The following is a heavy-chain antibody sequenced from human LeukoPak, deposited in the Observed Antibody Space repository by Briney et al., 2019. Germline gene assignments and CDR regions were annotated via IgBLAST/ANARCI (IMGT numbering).Heavy chain of an antibody. J-gene: IGHJ5*02. CDR3: ARGGPIIVVVPAAPTNNWFDP. V-gene: IGHV1-18*01. CDR2: ISAYNGNT. D-gene: IGHD2-2*01. CDR1: GYTFTSYG. Sequence: GASVKVSCKASGYTFTSYGISWVRQAPGQGLEWMGWISAYNGNTNYAQKLQGRVTMTTDTSTSTAYMELRSLRSDDTAVYYCARGGPIIVVVPAAPTNNWFDPWGQGTLVTVSS.